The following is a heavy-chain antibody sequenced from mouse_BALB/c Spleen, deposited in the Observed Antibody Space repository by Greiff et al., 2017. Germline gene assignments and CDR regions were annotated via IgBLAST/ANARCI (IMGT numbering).Heavy chain of an antibody. Sequence: QVQLQQSGAELVRPGVSVKISCKGSGYTFTDYAMHWVKQSHAKSLEWIGVISTYYGDASYNQKFKGKATMTVDKSSSTAYTELARLTSEDSAIYYCARGELDYWGQGTTLTVSS. J-gene: IGHJ2*01. CDR1: GYTFTDYA. CDR2: ISTYYGDA. D-gene: IGHD2-13*01. V-gene: IGHV1S137*01. CDR3: ARGELDY.